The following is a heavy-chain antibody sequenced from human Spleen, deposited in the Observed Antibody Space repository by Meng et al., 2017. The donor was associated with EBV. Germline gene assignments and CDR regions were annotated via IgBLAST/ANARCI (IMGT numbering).Heavy chain of an antibody. Sequence: QFHLQESGPGLLKPPQTLSLTCAVSGGSISSGGYSWSWIRQPPGKVLAWIGYIYYSGSTYYNPSLKGRVTISVDTSKNQFSLKLSSVTAADTAVYYCARGFGETFDPWGQGTLVTVSS. J-gene: IGHJ5*02. V-gene: IGHV4-30-4*01. D-gene: IGHD3-10*01. CDR2: IYYSGST. CDR3: ARGFGETFDP. CDR1: GGSISSGGYS.